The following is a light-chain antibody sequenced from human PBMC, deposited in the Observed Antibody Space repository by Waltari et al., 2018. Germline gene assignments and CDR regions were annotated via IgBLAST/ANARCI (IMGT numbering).Light chain of an antibody. Sequence: DIRMTQSPSFLFASVGDRVTITCQASQDISKNLHWFQQKPGKAPNLLIYGASSLHTGVPSRFSGSKSGTHFTFTISSLQPEDIATYYCLQYHTFPLTFGGGTKVEIK. V-gene: IGKV1-33*01. CDR2: GAS. CDR1: QDISKN. J-gene: IGKJ4*01. CDR3: LQYHTFPLT.